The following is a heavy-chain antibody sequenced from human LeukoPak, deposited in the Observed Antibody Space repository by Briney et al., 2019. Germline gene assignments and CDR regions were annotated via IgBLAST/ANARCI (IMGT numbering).Heavy chain of an antibody. D-gene: IGHD1-26*01. CDR3: ARDLLTVGATGGG. CDR2: ISSSSSDI. J-gene: IGHJ4*02. V-gene: IGHV3-21*01. Sequence: GGSLRLSCAASGFTFSSYSMNWVRQAPGKGLEWVSSISSSSSDIYYADSVKGRFTISRDNAKNSLYLQMNSLRAEDTAVYYCARDLLTVGATGGGWGQGTLVTVSS. CDR1: GFTFSSYS.